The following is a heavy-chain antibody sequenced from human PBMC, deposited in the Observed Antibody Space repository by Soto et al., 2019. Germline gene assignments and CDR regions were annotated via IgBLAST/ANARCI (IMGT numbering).Heavy chain of an antibody. CDR2: IYYNGNT. CDR1: AASFSKYY. V-gene: IGHV4-59*01. D-gene: IGHD3-16*01. Sequence: LSLTCSVSAASFSKYYWTWIRQPPGKGLEWIGYIYYNGNTNYNPSLERRLIVSIDTSKKQFSLTLNSVTAADTAVYYCASVTFGGVVLAHWGQGTLVTVSS. CDR3: ASVTFGGVVLAH. J-gene: IGHJ4*02.